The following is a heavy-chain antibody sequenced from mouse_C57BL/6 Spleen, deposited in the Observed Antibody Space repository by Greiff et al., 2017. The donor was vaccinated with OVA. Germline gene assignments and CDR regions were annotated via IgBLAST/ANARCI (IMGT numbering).Heavy chain of an antibody. CDR2: IDPSDSYT. Sequence: VKLMESGAELVMPGASVKLSCKASGYTFTSYWMHWVKQRPGQGLEWIGEIDPSDSYTNYNQKFKGKSTLTVDKSSSTAYMQLSSLTSEDSAVYYCARHYGSSYVFAYWGQGTLVTVSA. V-gene: IGHV1-69*01. CDR3: ARHYGSSYVFAY. D-gene: IGHD1-1*01. CDR1: GYTFTSYW. J-gene: IGHJ3*01.